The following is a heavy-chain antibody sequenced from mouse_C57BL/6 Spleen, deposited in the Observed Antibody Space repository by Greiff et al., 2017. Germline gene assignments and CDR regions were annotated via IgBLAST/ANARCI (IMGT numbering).Heavy chain of an antibody. J-gene: IGHJ2*01. V-gene: IGHV3-6*01. D-gene: IGHD1-1*01. CDR3: AREGTTVVAHFDY. Sequence: VQLKESGPGLVKPSQSLSLTCSVTGYSITSGYYWNWIRQFPGNKLECMGYIPYDGSNNYNPSLQNRTSFTRDTSKNQFFLKLNSVTTEDTATDYCAREGTTVVAHFDYWGQGTTLTVSS. CDR2: IPYDGSN. CDR1: GYSITSGYY.